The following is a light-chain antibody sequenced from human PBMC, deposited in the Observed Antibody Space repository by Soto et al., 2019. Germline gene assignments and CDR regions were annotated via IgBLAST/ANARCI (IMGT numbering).Light chain of an antibody. CDR3: QSYDSSLSGSVV. CDR1: SSNIGAGYD. J-gene: IGLJ2*01. Sequence: QSVLTQPPSVSGAPGQRVTISCTGSSSNIGAGYDVHWYQQLPGTAPKLLIYGNSNRPSGVPDRFSGSKSGTSASLAITGVQAEDEADYYCQSYDSSLSGSVVFGGGTKPTGL. CDR2: GNS. V-gene: IGLV1-40*01.